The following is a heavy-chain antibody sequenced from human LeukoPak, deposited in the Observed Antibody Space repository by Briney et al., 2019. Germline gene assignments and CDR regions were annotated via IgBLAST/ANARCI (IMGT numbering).Heavy chain of an antibody. CDR1: GFTFSSYW. CDR2: INHNGNVN. J-gene: IGHJ6*02. Sequence: GGSLRLSCAASGFTFSSYWMNRARQAPGKGLEWVASINHNGNVNYYVDSVKGRFTISRDNAKNSLYLQMSNLRAEDTAVYYCARVAGIAVAGTPETSMDVWGQGTTVTVSS. CDR3: ARVAGIAVAGTPETSMDV. D-gene: IGHD6-19*01. V-gene: IGHV3-7*01.